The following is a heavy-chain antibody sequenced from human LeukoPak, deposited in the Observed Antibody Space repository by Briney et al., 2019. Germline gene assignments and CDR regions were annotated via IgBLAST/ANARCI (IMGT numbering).Heavy chain of an antibody. V-gene: IGHV1-2*07. CDR2: INPNSGGT. Sequence: GASVKVSCKASGYTFTDYYMHWVRQAPGQGLEWMGWINPNSGGTSYAHNFQGRVTMTRDTSISTAYMELSRLTSDDTAMYYCARDPGADYPYNWFDPWGKGTLVTVSS. D-gene: IGHD4/OR15-4a*01. CDR1: GYTFTDYY. J-gene: IGHJ5*02. CDR3: ARDPGADYPYNWFDP.